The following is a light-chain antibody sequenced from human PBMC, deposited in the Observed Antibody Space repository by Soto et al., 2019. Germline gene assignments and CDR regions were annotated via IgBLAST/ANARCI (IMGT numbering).Light chain of an antibody. CDR3: SSYTSSSTRV. CDR2: DVS. J-gene: IGLJ1*01. CDR1: SRDVGGYNY. V-gene: IGLV2-14*01. Sequence: QSALTQPASVSGSPAQSITISCTGTSRDVGGYNYVSWYQQHPGKAPKLMIYDVSNRPSGVSNRFSGSKSGNTASLTISGLQAEDEADYYCSSYTSSSTRVFGTGTKVTVL.